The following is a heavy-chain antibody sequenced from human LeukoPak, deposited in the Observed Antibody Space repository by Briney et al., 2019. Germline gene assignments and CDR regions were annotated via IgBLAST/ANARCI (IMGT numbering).Heavy chain of an antibody. CDR1: RFTFSTYE. Sequence: GGSLRLSCAASRFTFSTYEMNWVRQAPGKGLEWVSYISSSGSTIYYADSVKGRFTISRDNAKNLLYLQVNSLRAEDTAVYYCARDGPGITGPSAFQIWGQGTMVTVSS. V-gene: IGHV3-48*03. D-gene: IGHD1-20*01. J-gene: IGHJ3*02. CDR2: ISSSGSTI. CDR3: ARDGPGITGPSAFQI.